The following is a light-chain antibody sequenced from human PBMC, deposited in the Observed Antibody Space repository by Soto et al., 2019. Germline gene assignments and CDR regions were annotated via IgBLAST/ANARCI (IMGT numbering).Light chain of an antibody. J-gene: IGLJ3*02. CDR3: AAWDDSLNGWV. CDR1: SSNIGSNT. Sequence: QSVLTQPPSASGTPGQRVTISCSGSSSNIGSNTVNWNQQLPGTAPKLLIYSNNQRPSGVPDRFSGSQSGTSASLAISGLQSEDEADYYCAAWDDSLNGWVFGGGTKLTVL. CDR2: SNN. V-gene: IGLV1-44*01.